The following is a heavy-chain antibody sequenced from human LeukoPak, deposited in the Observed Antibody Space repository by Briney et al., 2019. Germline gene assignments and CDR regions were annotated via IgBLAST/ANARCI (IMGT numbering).Heavy chain of an antibody. CDR3: ARNSGWYFDY. J-gene: IGHJ4*02. CDR1: GGSISSYY. D-gene: IGHD6-19*01. Sequence: SETLSLTCTVSGGSISSYYWSWIRQPSGKGLEWIGYIYYSGSTNYNPSLKSRVTISVDTSKNQFSLKLSSVTAADTAVYYCARNSGWYFDYWGQGTLVTVSS. V-gene: IGHV4-59*01. CDR2: IYYSGST.